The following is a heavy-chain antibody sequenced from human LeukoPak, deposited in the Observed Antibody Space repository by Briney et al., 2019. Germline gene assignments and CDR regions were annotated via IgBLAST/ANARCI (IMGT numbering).Heavy chain of an antibody. CDR2: IYTSGST. CDR3: ARPFLRFSSGWHFDY. V-gene: IGHV4-4*07. J-gene: IGHJ4*02. CDR1: GGSISSYY. Sequence: SETLSLTCTVSGGSISSYYWSWIRQPAGKGLEWIGRIYTSGSTNYNPSLKSRVTISIDTSKNQFSLKLSSVTAADTAIYYCARPFLRFSSGWHFDYWGQGILVTVSS. D-gene: IGHD6-19*01.